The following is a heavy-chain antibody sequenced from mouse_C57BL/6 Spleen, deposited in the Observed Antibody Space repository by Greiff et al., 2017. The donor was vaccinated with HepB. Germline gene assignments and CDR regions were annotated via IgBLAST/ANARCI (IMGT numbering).Heavy chain of an antibody. CDR3: ARGRDYGSGFAY. J-gene: IGHJ3*01. V-gene: IGHV1-81*01. Sequence: LVESGAELARPGASVKLSCKASGYTFTSYGISWVKQRTGQGLEWIGEIYPRSGNTYYNEKFKGKATLTADKSSSTAYMELRSLTSEDSAVDFCARGRDYGSGFAYWGQGTLVTVSA. CDR2: IYPRSGNT. D-gene: IGHD1-1*01. CDR1: GYTFTSYG.